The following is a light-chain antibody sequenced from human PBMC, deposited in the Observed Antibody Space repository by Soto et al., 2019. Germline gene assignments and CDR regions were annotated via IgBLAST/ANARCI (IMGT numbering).Light chain of an antibody. CDR1: QSVSID. CDR3: QQYKKWPQT. Sequence: ELVMTQSPATVPVSPGERVTLSCRASQSVSIDLAWYQQKPGQAPRLLIYGASTRATDIPATFTGIGSGTEFTLAISSLQSEDSAVYDGQQYKKWPQTFGQGTKVDIK. CDR2: GAS. V-gene: IGKV3-15*01. J-gene: IGKJ1*01.